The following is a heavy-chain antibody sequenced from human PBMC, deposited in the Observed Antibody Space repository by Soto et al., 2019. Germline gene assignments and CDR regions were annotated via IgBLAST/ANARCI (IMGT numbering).Heavy chain of an antibody. V-gene: IGHV4-59*01. CDR3: ARGGYDFWSGYYLSYYYGMDV. D-gene: IGHD3-3*01. Sequence: SETLSLTCTVSGGSISSYYWSWIRQPPGKGLEWIGYIYYSGSTNYNPPLKSRVTISVDTSKNQFSLKLSSVTAADTAVYYCARGGYDFWSGYYLSYYYGMDVWGQGTTVTVSS. J-gene: IGHJ6*02. CDR1: GGSISSYY. CDR2: IYYSGST.